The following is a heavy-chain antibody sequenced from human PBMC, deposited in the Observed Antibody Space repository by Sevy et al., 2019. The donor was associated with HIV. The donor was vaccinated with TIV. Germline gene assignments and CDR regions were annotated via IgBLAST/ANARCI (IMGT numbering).Heavy chain of an antibody. Sequence: GESLKISCAASGFTFSTYAMHWVRQAPGKGLEWVVIISYDGSNKYYADSVKGRFTISRDNSKNTLYVQLNSLRAEETAVYYCARGGGGSSRRYYYGMDVWGQGTTVTVSS. CDR3: ARGGGGSSRRYYYGMDV. CDR1: GFTFSTYA. J-gene: IGHJ6*02. CDR2: ISYDGSNK. V-gene: IGHV3-30-3*01. D-gene: IGHD3-16*01.